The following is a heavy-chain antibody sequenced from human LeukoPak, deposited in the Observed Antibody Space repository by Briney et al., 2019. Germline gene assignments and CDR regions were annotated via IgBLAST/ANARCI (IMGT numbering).Heavy chain of an antibody. Sequence: SETLSLTCTVSGGSISSSSYYWGWIRRPPGKGLEWIGSIYYSGCTYYNPSLKSRVTISVDTSKNQFSLKLSSVTAADTAVYYCARQDSSSWIRRWFDPWGQGTLVTVSS. CDR2: IYYSGCT. V-gene: IGHV4-39*01. CDR1: GGSISSSSYY. CDR3: ARQDSSSWIRRWFDP. D-gene: IGHD6-13*01. J-gene: IGHJ5*02.